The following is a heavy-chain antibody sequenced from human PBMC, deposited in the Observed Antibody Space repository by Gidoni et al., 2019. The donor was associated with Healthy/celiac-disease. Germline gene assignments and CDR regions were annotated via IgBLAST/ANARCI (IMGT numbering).Heavy chain of an antibody. CDR3: ARGGYSSSWYGGKNYFDY. D-gene: IGHD6-13*01. V-gene: IGHV4-61*01. Sequence: QVQLQESGPGLVKPSETLSLTCTVSGGSVSSGSYYWSWIRQPPGKGLEWIGYIYYSGSTNYNPSLKSRVTISVDTSKNQFSLKLGSVTAADTAVYYCARGGYSSSWYGGKNYFDYWGQGTLVTVSS. CDR1: GGSVSSGSYY. CDR2: IYYSGST. J-gene: IGHJ4*02.